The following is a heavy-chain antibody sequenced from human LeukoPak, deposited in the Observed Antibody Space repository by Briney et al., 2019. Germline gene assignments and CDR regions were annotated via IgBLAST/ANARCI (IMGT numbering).Heavy chain of an antibody. CDR1: GYTFTIYY. V-gene: IGHV1-2*02. J-gene: IGHJ4*02. Sequence: GASVKVSCKAFGYTFTIYYMHWVRQAPGQGLEWMGWINPNSGATSYAQRFQGRVTMTRDTSISTAYMELSGLTSDDTAVYYCARNPPYCTSTSCYNDYWGQGTLVTVSS. D-gene: IGHD2-2*02. CDR2: INPNSGAT. CDR3: ARNPPYCTSTSCYNDY.